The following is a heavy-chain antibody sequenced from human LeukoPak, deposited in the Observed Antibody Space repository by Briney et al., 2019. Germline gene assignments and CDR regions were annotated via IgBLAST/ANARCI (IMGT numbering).Heavy chain of an antibody. J-gene: IGHJ5*02. D-gene: IGHD5-18*01. Sequence: GGSLRLSCAASGFTFSNYWMSWVRQAPGKGLEWVANINKDGSDKNYVDSVKGRFTISRDNAKKSLYLQMNSLRADDTAVYYCAREAEAAIARVFDPWGQGTLVTVSS. CDR2: INKDGSDK. CDR3: AREAEAAIARVFDP. CDR1: GFTFSNYW. V-gene: IGHV3-7*04.